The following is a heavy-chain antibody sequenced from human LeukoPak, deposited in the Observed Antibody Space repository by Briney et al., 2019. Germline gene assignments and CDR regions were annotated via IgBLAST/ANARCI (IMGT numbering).Heavy chain of an antibody. Sequence: PGGSLRLSCAASGFTFSSYEMNWVRQAPGKGLEWVSYISSSGSTIYYADSVKGRFTISRDNAKNSLYLQTNSLRAEDTAVYYCARDDYYDSSGYYYDWGQGTLVTVSS. CDR2: ISSSGSTI. V-gene: IGHV3-48*03. CDR1: GFTFSSYE. CDR3: ARDDYYDSSGYYYD. D-gene: IGHD3-22*01. J-gene: IGHJ4*02.